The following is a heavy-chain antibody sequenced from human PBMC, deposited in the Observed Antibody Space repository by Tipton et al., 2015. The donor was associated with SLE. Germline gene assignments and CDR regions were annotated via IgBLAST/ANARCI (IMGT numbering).Heavy chain of an antibody. J-gene: IGHJ4*02. CDR2: IYYSGST. V-gene: IGHV4-59*08. D-gene: IGHD1-1*01. CDR3: ARGNSGFDY. Sequence: TLSLTCVVSGGSISSYYWSWIRQPPGKGLEWIGYIYYSGSTYYNSSLKSRVTISVDTSKNQFSLKLSSVTAADTAVYYCARGNSGFDYWGQGNLVTVSS. CDR1: GGSISSYY.